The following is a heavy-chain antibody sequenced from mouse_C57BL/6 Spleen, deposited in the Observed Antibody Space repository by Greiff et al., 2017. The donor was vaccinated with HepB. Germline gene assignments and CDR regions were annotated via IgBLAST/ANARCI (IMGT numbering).Heavy chain of an antibody. CDR1: GYTFTDYN. CDR2: INPNNGGT. CDR3: ARRGERIYYYGNRYFDV. V-gene: IGHV1-18*01. Sequence: VQLKESGPELVKPGASVKIPCKASGYTFTDYNMDWVKQSHGKSLEWIGDINPNNGGTIYNQKFKGKATLTVDKSSSTAYMELRSLTSEDTAVYYCARRGERIYYYGNRYFDVWGTGTTVTVSS. D-gene: IGHD1-1*01. J-gene: IGHJ1*03.